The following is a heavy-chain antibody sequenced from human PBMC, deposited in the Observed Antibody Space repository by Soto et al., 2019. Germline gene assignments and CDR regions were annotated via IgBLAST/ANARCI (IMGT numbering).Heavy chain of an antibody. Sequence: GGSVSLSCAASGFTFNIYGMHWVRQAPDKGLEWVALISYDGSNQYYADSVKGRFTISRDNSKNTLFLQMNSLRADDTAVYYCAKDQASGQGSFDSWGQGTLVTVSS. J-gene: IGHJ4*02. CDR1: GFTFNIYG. V-gene: IGHV3-30*18. CDR2: ISYDGSNQ. CDR3: AKDQASGQGSFDS.